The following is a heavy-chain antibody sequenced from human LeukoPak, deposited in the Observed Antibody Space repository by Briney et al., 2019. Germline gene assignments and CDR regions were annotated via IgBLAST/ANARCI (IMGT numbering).Heavy chain of an antibody. J-gene: IGHJ5*02. D-gene: IGHD2/OR15-2a*01. CDR1: GGSISSYY. V-gene: IGHV4-59*08. Sequence: PSETLSLTCTVSGGSISSYYWSWIRQPPGKGLEWIGYIYYSGSTNYNPSLKSRVTISVDTSKNQFSLKLSSMTASDTAVYYCARHSMRYNWFDPWGQGTLVTVSS. CDR2: IYYSGST. CDR3: ARHSMRYNWFDP.